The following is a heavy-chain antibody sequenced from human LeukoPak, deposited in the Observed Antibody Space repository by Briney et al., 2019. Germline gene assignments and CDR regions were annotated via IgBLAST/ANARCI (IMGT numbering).Heavy chain of an antibody. CDR1: GFTFSSYW. CDR2: INTDGSTT. Sequence: GGSLRLSCAASGFTFSSYWMHWVRQAPGKGLVWISGINTDGSTTSYADSVKGRFTIPRDNANNTLYLQMNSLRAEDTAVYYCARNSGSNRPVDCWGQGTLVAVSS. J-gene: IGHJ4*02. D-gene: IGHD1-26*01. V-gene: IGHV3-74*01. CDR3: ARNSGSNRPVDC.